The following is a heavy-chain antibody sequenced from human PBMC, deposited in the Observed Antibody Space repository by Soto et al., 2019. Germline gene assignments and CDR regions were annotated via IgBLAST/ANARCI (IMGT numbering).Heavy chain of an antibody. V-gene: IGHV4-34*01. CDR2: INHSGST. CDR3: ARDGQGYYYYYMDV. CDR1: GGSFSGYY. J-gene: IGHJ6*03. Sequence: SETLSLTCAVYGGSFSGYYWSWIRQPPGKGLEWIGEINHSGSTNYNPSLKSRVTISVDTSKNQFSLKLSSVTAADTAVYYRARDGQGYYYYYMDVWGKGTTVTVSS.